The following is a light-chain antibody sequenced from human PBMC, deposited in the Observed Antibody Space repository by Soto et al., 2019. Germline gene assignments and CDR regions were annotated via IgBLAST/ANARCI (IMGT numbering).Light chain of an antibody. V-gene: IGKV3-15*01. J-gene: IGKJ1*01. Sequence: EIVMMQSPATLSVSPGERATLSCRASQSINSNLAWYQQKPGQTPRLLIYGASTRATGIPARFSGSGSGTDFTLTISSLLSEDFAVYYCQQYNNWWTFGQGTKVEIK. CDR2: GAS. CDR3: QQYNNWWT. CDR1: QSINSN.